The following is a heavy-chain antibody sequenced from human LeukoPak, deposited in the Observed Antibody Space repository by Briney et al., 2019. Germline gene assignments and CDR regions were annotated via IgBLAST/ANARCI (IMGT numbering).Heavy chain of an antibody. CDR2: INPKSGGT. J-gene: IGHJ6*03. CDR3: ARSWTKTNYHYMDV. Sequence: GASVKVSCKASGYTFTDYYIHWVRQAPGQGLEWMGRINPKSGGTNYAQKFQGRVTMTWDTSIATAYMELNNLRSDDTAAFYCARSWTKTNYHYMDVWAKGTTVTVS. CDR1: GYTFTDYY. V-gene: IGHV1-2*06. D-gene: IGHD1-14*01.